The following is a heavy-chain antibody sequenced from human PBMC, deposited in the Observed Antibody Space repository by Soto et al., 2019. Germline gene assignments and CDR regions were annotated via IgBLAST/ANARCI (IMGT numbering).Heavy chain of an antibody. V-gene: IGHV3-21*01. CDR3: ARDREQLGSFDY. J-gene: IGHJ4*02. D-gene: IGHD6-6*01. CDR2: ISSSSSYI. Sequence: PGGSLRLSCAASGLTFSSYSMNWVRQAPGKGLEWVSSISSSSSYIYYADSVKGRFTISRDNAKNSLYLQMNSLRAEDTAVYYCARDREQLGSFDYWGQGTLVTVSS. CDR1: GLTFSSYS.